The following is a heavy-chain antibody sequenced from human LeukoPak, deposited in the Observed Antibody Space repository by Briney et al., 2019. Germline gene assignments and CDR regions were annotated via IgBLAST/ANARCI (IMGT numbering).Heavy chain of an antibody. J-gene: IGHJ4*02. Sequence: GASVKVSCKASAYTFTGYYIHWVRQAPGQGLDWMGWIDPNSGDTNFAQKFQGRVTITRDTSASTAYMELSSLRSEDTAVYYCARSGSSSWYEVDYWGQGTLVTVSS. CDR2: IDPNSGDT. CDR3: ARSGSSSWYEVDY. CDR1: AYTFTGYY. V-gene: IGHV1-2*02. D-gene: IGHD6-13*01.